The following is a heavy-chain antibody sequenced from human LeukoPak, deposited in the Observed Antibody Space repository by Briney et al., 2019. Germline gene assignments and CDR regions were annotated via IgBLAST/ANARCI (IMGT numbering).Heavy chain of an antibody. D-gene: IGHD5-18*01. Sequence: PSETLSLICAVSGYSISSGYYWAWIRQPPGQGLEWIGSIYHSGSTYYNPSLKSRVTISVATSKNQFSLKLSSVTAADTAVYYCARHELYTARTNWFDPWGQGTLVTVSS. CDR1: GYSISSGYY. V-gene: IGHV4-38-2*01. CDR3: ARHELYTARTNWFDP. CDR2: IYHSGST. J-gene: IGHJ5*02.